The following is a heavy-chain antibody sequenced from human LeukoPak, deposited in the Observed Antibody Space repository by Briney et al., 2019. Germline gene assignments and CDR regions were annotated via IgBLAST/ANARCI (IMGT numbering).Heavy chain of an antibody. Sequence: PGGSLRLSCAASGFTFSSFGMHWVRQAPGKGLEWVSFIRFDESNKYYADSVKGRFTISGDNSKNTLYLQMNSLTAEDTAVYYCAKDQSIAARRFDSWGQGTLVTVSS. CDR2: IRFDESNK. CDR3: AKDQSIAARRFDS. V-gene: IGHV3-30*02. CDR1: GFTFSSFG. J-gene: IGHJ4*02. D-gene: IGHD6-6*01.